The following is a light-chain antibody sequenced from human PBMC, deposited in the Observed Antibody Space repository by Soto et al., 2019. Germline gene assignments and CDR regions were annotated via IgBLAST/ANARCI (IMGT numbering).Light chain of an antibody. J-gene: IGLJ1*01. CDR1: SSDVGGYNY. Sequence: QSALTQPASVSGSPGQSITISCTGTSSDVGGYNYVSWYQQHPGNAPKLMIYEVSNRPSGVSNRFSGSKSGNTASLTISGLQAEDEADYYCSSYTSSSTLFGTGTKVTVL. CDR2: EVS. V-gene: IGLV2-14*01. CDR3: SSYTSSSTL.